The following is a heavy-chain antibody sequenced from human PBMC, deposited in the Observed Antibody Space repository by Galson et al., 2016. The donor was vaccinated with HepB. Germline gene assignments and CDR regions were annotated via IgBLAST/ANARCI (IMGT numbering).Heavy chain of an antibody. CDR2: VYYSGGGNS. CDR1: GASITSSRYY. V-gene: IGHV4-31*03. J-gene: IGHJ4*02. Sequence: TLSLTCSVSGASITSSRYYWSWIRQRPGKGLEWIANVYYSGGGNSYYNASLRSRLRTSVDSSKNQFSLELTSVTAADTAMYYCARVDYGGHKIFVHSGQGTMVIVSS. CDR3: ARVDYGGHKIFVH. D-gene: IGHD4-17*01.